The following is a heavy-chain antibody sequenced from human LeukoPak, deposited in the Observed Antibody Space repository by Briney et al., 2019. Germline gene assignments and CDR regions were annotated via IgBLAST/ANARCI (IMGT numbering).Heavy chain of an antibody. D-gene: IGHD6-6*01. CDR1: GGSISSGGYY. CDR3: ARLEYSSSYFDY. V-gene: IGHV4-30-2*01. Sequence: PSQILSLTCTVSGGSISSGGYYWSWIRQPPGKGLEWIGYIYHSGSTYYNPSLKSRVTISVDRSKNQFSLRLSSVTAADTAVYYCARLEYSSSYFDYWGQGTLVTVSS. J-gene: IGHJ4*02. CDR2: IYHSGST.